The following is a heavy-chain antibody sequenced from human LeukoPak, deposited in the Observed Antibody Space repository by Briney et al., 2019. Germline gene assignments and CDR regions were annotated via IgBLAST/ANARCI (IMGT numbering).Heavy chain of an antibody. D-gene: IGHD6-19*01. Sequence: SETLSLTCTVSGDSISSGDYYWSWIRQPAGKGLEWIGRISSSGSTNYNPSLKNRVTFSVDTSKNQFSLNLSSVTAADTAVYYCARGYTSGWSPALDIWGQGTMVTVSS. V-gene: IGHV4-61*02. CDR2: ISSSGST. CDR3: ARGYTSGWSPALDI. J-gene: IGHJ3*02. CDR1: GDSISSGDYY.